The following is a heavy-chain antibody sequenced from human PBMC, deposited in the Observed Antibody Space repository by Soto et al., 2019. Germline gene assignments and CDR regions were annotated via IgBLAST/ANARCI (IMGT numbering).Heavy chain of an antibody. CDR1: GGSISSSSYY. V-gene: IGHV4-39*01. CDR3: ARQDIVLMVYANDY. CDR2: IYYSGST. D-gene: IGHD2-8*01. Sequence: LSLTCTVSGGSISSSSYYWGWIRQPPGKGLEWIGSIYYSGSTYYNPSLKSRVTISVDTSKNQFSLKLSSVTAADTAVYYCARQDIVLMVYANDYWGQGTLVTVSS. J-gene: IGHJ4*02.